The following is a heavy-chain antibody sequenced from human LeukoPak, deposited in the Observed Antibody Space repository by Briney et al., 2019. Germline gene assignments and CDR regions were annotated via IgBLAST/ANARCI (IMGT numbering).Heavy chain of an antibody. CDR3: AKSIEAAGTGY. Sequence: ASETLSLTCTVSGGSISSYYWSWIRQPPGKGLEWIGYIYYSGSTNYNPSLKSRVTISVDTSKNQLSLKLSSVTAADTALYYCAKSIEAAGTGYWGQGTLVTVSS. J-gene: IGHJ4*02. CDR1: GGSISSYY. CDR2: IYYSGST. D-gene: IGHD6-13*01. V-gene: IGHV4-59*01.